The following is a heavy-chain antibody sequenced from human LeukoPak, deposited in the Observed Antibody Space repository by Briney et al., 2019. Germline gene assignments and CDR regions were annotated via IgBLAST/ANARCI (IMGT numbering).Heavy chain of an antibody. CDR3: ARTSDYYNYYFDY. J-gene: IGHJ4*02. CDR2: INPNGGTT. Sequence: ASVKVSCKASGYRFTDYYVHWVRRAPGQGLEWMAWINPNGGTTNYAQKFQGRVTMIRDTSISTAYMELSNLRSDDTAVYYCARTSDYYNYYFDYWGQGTPVTVSS. CDR1: GYRFTDYY. V-gene: IGHV1-2*02. D-gene: IGHD4-11*01.